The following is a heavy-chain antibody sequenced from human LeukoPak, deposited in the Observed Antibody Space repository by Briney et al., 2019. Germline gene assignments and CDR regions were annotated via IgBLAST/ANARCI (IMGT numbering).Heavy chain of an antibody. CDR2: IYSGGST. Sequence: GGSLRLSCAASGFTVSSNYMSWVRQAPGKGLEWVSVIYSGGSTYYADSVKGRFTISRDNSKNTLYLQMNSLRAEDTAVYYCARDPRWFGGVIADWGQGTLVTVSS. V-gene: IGHV3-66*02. J-gene: IGHJ4*02. D-gene: IGHD3-16*02. CDR3: ARDPRWFGGVIAD. CDR1: GFTVSSNY.